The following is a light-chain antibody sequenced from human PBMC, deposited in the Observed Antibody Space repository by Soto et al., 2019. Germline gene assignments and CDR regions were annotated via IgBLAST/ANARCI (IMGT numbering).Light chain of an antibody. J-gene: IGKJ2*01. CDR3: QQYNNWYT. Sequence: ETVMTQSQATLSVSPGESSTLSCRASQSVSSNLAWYQLKPGQAPRHLIYGASTWATGVPARFSGSGSGTDFALTISSLQSEDFAVYYCQQYNNWYTFGQGTKLEIK. V-gene: IGKV3-15*01. CDR2: GAS. CDR1: QSVSSN.